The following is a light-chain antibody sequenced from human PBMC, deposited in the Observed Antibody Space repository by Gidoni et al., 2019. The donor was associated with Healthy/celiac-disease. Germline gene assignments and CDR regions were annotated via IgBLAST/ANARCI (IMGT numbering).Light chain of an antibody. V-gene: IGKV1-39*01. CDR3: QQSYSTPPT. CDR1: QSISSY. CDR2: AAS. J-gene: IGKJ1*01. Sequence: IHMTQSPSSLSASVGDRVTITCRASQSISSYLNWYQQKPGKAPKLLIYAASSLQSGVPSRFSGSGSGTDFTITIRSLQPEDFANYYCQQSYSTPPTFGQGTKVEIK.